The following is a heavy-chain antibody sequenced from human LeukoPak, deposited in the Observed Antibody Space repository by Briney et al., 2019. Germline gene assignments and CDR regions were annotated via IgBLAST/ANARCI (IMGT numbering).Heavy chain of an antibody. V-gene: IGHV3-53*01. CDR3: TTDITYYYGSGSYYNSQVGY. D-gene: IGHD3-10*01. CDR1: GFTVSSNF. J-gene: IGHJ4*02. CDR2: IYSGGST. Sequence: GGSLRLSCAASGFTVSSNFLSWVRQPPGKGLEWVSDIYSGGSTYYADSVKGRFTISRDNSKNTLYLQMNSLRAEDTAVYYCTTDITYYYGSGSYYNSQVGYWGQGTLVTVSS.